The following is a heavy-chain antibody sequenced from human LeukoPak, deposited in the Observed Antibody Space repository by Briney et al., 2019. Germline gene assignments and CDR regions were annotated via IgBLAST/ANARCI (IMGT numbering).Heavy chain of an antibody. Sequence: ASVKLSCTASGYTFTDYYIHWVRQAPGQGLEWMAWINPNSGSTYYAQTFHDRITLTRDTSISTPYLELSRLRSDDTAIYYCARANALYCSSTSCLFDYWGQGTLVTVSS. D-gene: IGHD2-2*01. CDR3: ARANALYCSSTSCLFDY. CDR1: GYTFTDYY. CDR2: INPNSGST. J-gene: IGHJ4*02. V-gene: IGHV1-2*02.